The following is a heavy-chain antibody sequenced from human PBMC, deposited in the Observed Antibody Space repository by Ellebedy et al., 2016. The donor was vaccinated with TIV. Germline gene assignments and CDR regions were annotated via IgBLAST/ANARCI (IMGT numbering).Heavy chain of an antibody. V-gene: IGHV1-69*13. CDR3: ARDDSAYYYGSGSYHPFDF. J-gene: IGHJ4*02. Sequence: AASVKVSCKASGGTFSNYAISWVRQAPGQGLEWMGGIIPIFRTPTYAQNFQGRVTITADESTSTAYMELSSLRSDDTAVYYCARDDSAYYYGSGSYHPFDFWGQGTLVTVSS. D-gene: IGHD3-10*01. CDR2: IIPIFRTP. CDR1: GGTFSNYA.